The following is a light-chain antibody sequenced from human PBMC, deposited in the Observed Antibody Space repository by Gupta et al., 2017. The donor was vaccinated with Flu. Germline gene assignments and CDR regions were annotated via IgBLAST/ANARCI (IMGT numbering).Light chain of an antibody. CDR1: QSISTW. J-gene: IGKJ5*01. CDR3: QQYNSYPIT. V-gene: IGKV1-5*03. CDR2: KAS. Sequence: PSILSASVGDRVTITCRASQSISTWLAWYQQKPGKAPKLLIYKASSLESGVPSRFSGSGSGTEFTLTISSRQPDDFASYYCQQYNSYPITFGQGTRLEIK.